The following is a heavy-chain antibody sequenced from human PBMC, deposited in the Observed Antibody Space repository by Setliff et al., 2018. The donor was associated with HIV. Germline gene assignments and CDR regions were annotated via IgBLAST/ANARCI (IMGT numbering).Heavy chain of an antibody. CDR1: GFNLYTTA. V-gene: IGHV3-23*01. D-gene: IGHD2-2*01. Sequence: GGSLRLSCVASGFNLYTTAINWVRQVPGKGLEWISAVSGGVDTTYYADSVKGRFTIFRDNSKNTLYLQMNSLRAEDTAVYYCAKMDVVVIPAAIRYWGQGTLVTVSS. CDR2: VSGGVDTT. J-gene: IGHJ4*02. CDR3: AKMDVVVIPAAIRY.